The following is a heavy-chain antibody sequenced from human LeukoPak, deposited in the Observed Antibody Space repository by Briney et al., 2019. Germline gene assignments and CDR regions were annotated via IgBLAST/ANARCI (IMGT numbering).Heavy chain of an antibody. CDR2: ISGSGGST. V-gene: IGHV3-23*01. Sequence: GGSLRLSCAASGFTFSSYAMSWVRQAPGKGLEWVSAISGSGGSTYYADSVKGRFTISRDNSKNTLYLQMNSLRAEDTAVYYCANSRGYSYGNDYWGQGTLVTVSS. J-gene: IGHJ4*02. CDR1: GFTFSSYA. D-gene: IGHD5-18*01. CDR3: ANSRGYSYGNDY.